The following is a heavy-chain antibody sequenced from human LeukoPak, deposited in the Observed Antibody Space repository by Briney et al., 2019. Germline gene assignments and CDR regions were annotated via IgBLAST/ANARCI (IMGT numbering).Heavy chain of an antibody. D-gene: IGHD5-24*01. CDR2: IYYSGST. V-gene: IGHV4-59*01. CDR3: ARMWDGYSTGGFYYYYGMDV. CDR1: GGSISSLY. J-gene: IGHJ6*02. Sequence: SETLSLTCSVSGGSISSLYWSWIRQPPGKGLEWIGYIYYSGSTNYNPSLKSRVTISVDTSKNQFSLKLSSVTAADTAVYYCARMWDGYSTGGFYYYYGMDVWGQGTTVTVSS.